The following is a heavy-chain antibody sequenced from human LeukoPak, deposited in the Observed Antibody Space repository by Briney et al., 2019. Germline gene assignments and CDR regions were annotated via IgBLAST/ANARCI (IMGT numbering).Heavy chain of an antibody. J-gene: IGHJ4*02. CDR3: ARTRYSYGYYFDY. Sequence: SETLSLTCAVYGGSFRGYYWSWIRQPPGKGLEWVGEINHSGSTNYNPSLKSRVTISVDTSKNQFSLKLSSVTAADTAMYYCARTRYSYGYYFDYWGQGTLVTVSS. CDR2: INHSGST. V-gene: IGHV4-34*01. D-gene: IGHD5-18*01. CDR1: GGSFRGYY.